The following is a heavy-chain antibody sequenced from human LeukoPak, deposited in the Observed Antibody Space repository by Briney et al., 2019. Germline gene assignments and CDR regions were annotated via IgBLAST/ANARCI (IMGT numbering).Heavy chain of an antibody. Sequence: PSGTLSLTCAVSGGSISSSSWWSWVRQPPGKGLEWIGEIYHSGSTNYNPSLKSRVTISVDKSKNQFSLKLSSVTAADTAVYYCASDTIPRDAFDIWGQGTMVTVSS. J-gene: IGHJ3*02. CDR3: ASDTIPRDAFDI. D-gene: IGHD5-24*01. V-gene: IGHV4-4*02. CDR2: IYHSGST. CDR1: GGSISSSSW.